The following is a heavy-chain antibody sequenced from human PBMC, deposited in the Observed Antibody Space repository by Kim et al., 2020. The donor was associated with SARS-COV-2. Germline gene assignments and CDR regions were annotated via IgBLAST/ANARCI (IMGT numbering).Heavy chain of an antibody. CDR3: ARHGDSSSWYPTMGWYFEL. CDR2: IYYRGSS. V-gene: IGHV4-39*01. D-gene: IGHD6-13*01. CDR1: GGSISSSSYY. Sequence: SETLSLTCTVSGGSISSSSYYWGWIRQPPGKGLEWIGSIYYRGSSYNNPSLKSRVTISVDTSKNQFSLKLSSVTAADTAVYYCARHGDSSSWYPTMGWYFELWGRATLVTVSS. J-gene: IGHJ2*01.